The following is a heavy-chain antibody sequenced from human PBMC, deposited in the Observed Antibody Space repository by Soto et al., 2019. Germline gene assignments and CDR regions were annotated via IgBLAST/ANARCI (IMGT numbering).Heavy chain of an antibody. CDR3: ASELIKTVGYYYYYYGMDV. D-gene: IGHD4-4*01. CDR1: GGSFSGYY. V-gene: IGHV4-34*01. CDR2: INHSGST. Sequence: SATLSLTCGVYGGSFSGYYWSWIRQPPGKGLGWIGEINHSGSTNYNPSLKSRVTISVDTSKNQFALKLSSVTAADAAVDYCASELIKTVGYYYYYYGMDVWGQGTTVTVSS. J-gene: IGHJ6*02.